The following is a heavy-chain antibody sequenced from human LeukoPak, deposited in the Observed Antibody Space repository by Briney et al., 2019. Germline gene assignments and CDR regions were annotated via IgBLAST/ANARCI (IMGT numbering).Heavy chain of an antibody. CDR3: ARVREITVLDY. CDR2: FYAGGTT. V-gene: IGHV3-66*02. D-gene: IGHD1-14*01. Sequence: GGSLRLSCAVSGFTVSDNYISWVRQAPGKGLEWVSIFYAGGTTYYADSVKGRFTMSRDSSKNTLYLQMNSLRAEDTAVYYCARVREITVLDYWGQGTLVTVSS. J-gene: IGHJ4*02. CDR1: GFTVSDNY.